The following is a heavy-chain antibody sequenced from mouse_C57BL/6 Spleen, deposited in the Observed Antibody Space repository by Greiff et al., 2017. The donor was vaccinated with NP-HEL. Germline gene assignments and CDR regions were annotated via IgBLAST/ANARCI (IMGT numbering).Heavy chain of an antibody. CDR3: ARHDGDLDY. J-gene: IGHJ2*01. D-gene: IGHD2-13*01. V-gene: IGHV1-74*01. CDR2: IHPSDSDT. Sequence: QVQLQQPGAELVKPGASVKVSCKASGYTFTSYWMHWVKQRPGQGLEWIGRIHPSDSDTNYNEKFKGKATLTADKSSSTAYMQFSSLTSEDSAIYYCARHDGDLDYWGQGTTLTVSS. CDR1: GYTFTSYW.